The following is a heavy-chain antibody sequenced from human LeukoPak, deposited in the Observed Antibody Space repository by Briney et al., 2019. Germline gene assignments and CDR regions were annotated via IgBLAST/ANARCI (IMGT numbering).Heavy chain of an antibody. CDR2: IKEDGSEK. J-gene: IGHJ4*02. CDR1: GFTFSTYW. CDR3: ARGGSLYFDQ. D-gene: IGHD3-16*01. V-gene: IGHV3-7*04. Sequence: GGSLRLSRAASGFTFSTYWMTWVRQAPGKGLEWLAKIKEDGSEKYYVDSVKGRCTISRDNAKNSLYLQMNSLRAEDTAVYYCARGGSLYFDQWGQGTLVTVSS.